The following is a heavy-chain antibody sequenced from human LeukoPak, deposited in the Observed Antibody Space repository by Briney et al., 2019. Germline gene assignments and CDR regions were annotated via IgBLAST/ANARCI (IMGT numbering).Heavy chain of an antibody. CDR2: IWYDGSNK. Sequence: GGSLRLSCAASGFTFSSYGMHWVRQAPGKGLEWVAVIWYDGSNKYYADSVKGRFTISRDNSKNTLYLQMNSLRAEGTAVYYCARDRKTAHDAFDIWGQGTMVTVSS. CDR1: GFTFSSYG. CDR3: ARDRKTAHDAFDI. J-gene: IGHJ3*02. V-gene: IGHV3-33*01.